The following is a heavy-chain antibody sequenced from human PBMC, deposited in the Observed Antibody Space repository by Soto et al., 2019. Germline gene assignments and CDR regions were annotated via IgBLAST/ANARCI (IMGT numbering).Heavy chain of an antibody. Sequence: GGSLRLSCAASGFTFSSYSMNWVRQAPGKGLEWVSYISSSSSTIYYADSVKGRFTISRDNAKNSLYLQMNSLRAEDTAVYYCARESGYYDFWSGYTFDYWGQGTLVTVSS. J-gene: IGHJ4*02. CDR3: ARESGYYDFWSGYTFDY. CDR1: GFTFSSYS. V-gene: IGHV3-48*01. D-gene: IGHD3-3*01. CDR2: ISSSSSTI.